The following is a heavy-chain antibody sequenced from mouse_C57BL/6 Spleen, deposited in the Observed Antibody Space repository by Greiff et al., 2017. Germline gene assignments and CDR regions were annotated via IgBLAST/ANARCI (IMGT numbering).Heavy chain of an antibody. Sequence: EVQLVESVAELVRPGASVKLSCTASGFNIKNTYMHWVKQRPEQGLEWIGRIDPATGHTKYAPKFQGKATITADTSSNTAYLQLSSLTSEDTAIYYCVYGTLWYFDVWGTGTTVTVSS. D-gene: IGHD1-1*01. CDR3: VYGTLWYFDV. CDR1: GFNIKNTY. CDR2: IDPATGHT. J-gene: IGHJ1*03. V-gene: IGHV14-3*01.